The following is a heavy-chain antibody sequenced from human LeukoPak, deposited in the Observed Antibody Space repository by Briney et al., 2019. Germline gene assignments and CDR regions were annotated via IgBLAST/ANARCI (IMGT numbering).Heavy chain of an antibody. CDR3: AILPAPLRSSGFMVS. J-gene: IGHJ4*02. D-gene: IGHD6-19*01. Sequence: GGSLRLSCAASELTLSNYCMTWVRQGPGKGLEWVATIKRDGAATYYVDSVRGRFTISRDNAENSVYLQMNSLRAEDTAVYYCAILPAPLRSSGFMVSWGQGTLVTVSS. CDR1: ELTLSNYC. CDR2: IKRDGAAT. V-gene: IGHV3-7*01.